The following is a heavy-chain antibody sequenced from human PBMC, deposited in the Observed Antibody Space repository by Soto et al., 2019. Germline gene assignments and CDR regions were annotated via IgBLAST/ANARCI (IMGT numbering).Heavy chain of an antibody. CDR2: ISAYNGNT. V-gene: IGHV1-18*04. D-gene: IGHD6-19*01. Sequence: ASVKVSCKASGYTFTSYGISWVRQAPGQGLEWMGWISAYNGNTNYAQKLQGRVTMTTDTSTSTAYMELRSLRSDDTAVYYCARPLSIAVAGRGVGWLDPWGQGTLVTVYS. CDR3: ARPLSIAVAGRGVGWLDP. CDR1: GYTFTSYG. J-gene: IGHJ5*02.